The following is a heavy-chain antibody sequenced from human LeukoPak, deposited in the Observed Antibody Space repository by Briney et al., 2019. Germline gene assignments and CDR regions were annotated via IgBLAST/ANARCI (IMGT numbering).Heavy chain of an antibody. CDR1: GFTFSSYS. D-gene: IGHD4-11*01. J-gene: IGHJ4*02. CDR2: ISSSSSYI. CDR3: ARDYGNPRHFDY. V-gene: IGHV3-21*01. Sequence: TGGSLRLSCAASGFTFSSYSMNWVRQAPGKGLEWVSSISSSSSYIYYADSVEGRFTISRDNAKNSLYLQMNSLRAEDTAVYYCARDYGNPRHFDYWCQGTLVTVSS.